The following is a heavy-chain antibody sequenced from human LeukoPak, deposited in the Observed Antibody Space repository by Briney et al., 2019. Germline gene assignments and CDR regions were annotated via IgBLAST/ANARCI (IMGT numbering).Heavy chain of an antibody. CDR2: ISSSSSYI. Sequence: GGFPRLSCAASGFTFSSYSMNWVRQAPGKRLEWVSSISSSSSYIYYADSVKGRFTISRDNAKNSLYLQMNSLRAEDTAVYYCARVLGGYCSGTLCAFDIWGQGTMVTVSS. CDR3: ARVLGGYCSGTLCAFDI. D-gene: IGHD2-2*01. J-gene: IGHJ3*02. V-gene: IGHV3-21*01. CDR1: GFTFSSYS.